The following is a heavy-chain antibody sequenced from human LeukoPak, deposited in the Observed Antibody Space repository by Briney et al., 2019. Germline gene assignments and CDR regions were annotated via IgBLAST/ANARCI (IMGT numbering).Heavy chain of an antibody. V-gene: IGHV5-10-1*01. D-gene: IGHD2-15*01. CDR1: GYSFTSYW. J-gene: IGHJ4*02. CDR2: IDPSDSYT. CDR3: ASYCSGTSCSNFDY. Sequence: GESLKISCKGSGYSFTSYWISWVRQMPGKGLEWMGRIDPSDSYTNYSPSFQGHVTISADKSISTAYLQWSSLKASDTAMYYCASYCSGTSCSNFDYWGQGTLVTVRS.